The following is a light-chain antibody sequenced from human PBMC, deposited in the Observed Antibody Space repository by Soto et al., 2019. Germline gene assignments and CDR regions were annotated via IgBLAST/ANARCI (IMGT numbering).Light chain of an antibody. CDR1: STDFVSYNR. V-gene: IGLV2-18*01. Sequence: QSALTQTPSVSGSPGQSVTISCTGTSTDFVSYNRVSWYQQPPGTAPKLMIYEVSKRPSGVPDRFSGSKSGNTASLTISGLQAADEADYYCTLYTSENAYVFGTETKLTVL. CDR2: EVS. J-gene: IGLJ1*01. CDR3: TLYTSENAYV.